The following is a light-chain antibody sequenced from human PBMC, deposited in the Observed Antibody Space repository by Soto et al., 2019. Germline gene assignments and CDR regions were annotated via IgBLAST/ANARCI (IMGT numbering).Light chain of an antibody. CDR1: SGHSSYA. CDR2: LNSDGSH. CDR3: QTWGTGIHVV. Sequence: QPVLTQSPSASASLGASVKLTCTLSSGHSSYAIAWHQQQPEKGPRYLMKLNSDGSHSKGDGIPYRFSGSSSGAERYLTISSLQSEDEADYYCQTWGTGIHVVFGGGTKVTVL. V-gene: IGLV4-69*01. J-gene: IGLJ2*01.